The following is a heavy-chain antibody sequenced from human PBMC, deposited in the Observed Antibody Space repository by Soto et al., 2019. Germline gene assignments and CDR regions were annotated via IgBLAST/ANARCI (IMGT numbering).Heavy chain of an antibody. CDR3: EKDPSPQPPPAVTTGWFDP. V-gene: IGHV4-31*03. Sequence: SETLSLTCTVSGDSIREVGYYWAWIRQRPGKGLEWMGYIYFTGKTNYNPAFESRLSLSVDLYRSQLSLRLTSVTAADTAVYFCEKDPSPQPPPAVTTGWFDPWGTGFLVTVSS. D-gene: IGHD4-17*01. CDR2: IYFTGKT. CDR1: GDSIREVGYY. J-gene: IGHJ5*02.